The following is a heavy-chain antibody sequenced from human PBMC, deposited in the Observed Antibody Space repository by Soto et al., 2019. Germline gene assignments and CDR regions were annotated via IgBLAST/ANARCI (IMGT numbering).Heavy chain of an antibody. CDR3: ARAVGDYDILTGYYTSYYYGMDV. Sequence: SETLSLTCTVSCGSISSYYWSWTRQPPGKGLEWIGYIYYSGSTNYNPSLKSRVTISVDTSKNQFSLKLSSVTAADTAVYYCARAVGDYDILTGYYTSYYYGMDVWGQGTTVTVSS. D-gene: IGHD3-9*01. J-gene: IGHJ6*02. CDR1: CGSISSYY. CDR2: IYYSGST. V-gene: IGHV4-59*01.